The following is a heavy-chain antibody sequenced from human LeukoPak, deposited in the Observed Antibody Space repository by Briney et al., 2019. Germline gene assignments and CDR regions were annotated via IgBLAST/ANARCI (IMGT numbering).Heavy chain of an antibody. D-gene: IGHD5-24*01. CDR3: AREVEMATQFDY. CDR2: ISTTGST. V-gene: IGHV4-4*07. CDR1: GGSISTHY. Sequence: RPSETLSLTCTVSGGSISTHYWSWIRQPAGKGLEWIGRISTTGSTNYNPSLKSRVTMSIDTSKNQFSLKLSSVTAADTAVYYCAREVEMATQFDYWGLGTLVTVSS. J-gene: IGHJ4*02.